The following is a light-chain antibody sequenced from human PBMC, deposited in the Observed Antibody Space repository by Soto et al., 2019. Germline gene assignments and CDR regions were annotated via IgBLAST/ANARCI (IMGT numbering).Light chain of an antibody. CDR3: EQYYSTPYT. V-gene: IGKV4-1*01. CDR1: QSVLYSSNNKKY. Sequence: DIVMTQSPDSLAVSLGERATINCKSSQSVLYSSNNKKYLAWYQQKPGQPPKLLIYWASTRESGVPDRFSGSGSGTDFTLTISSLQAEDVAVYDCEQYYSTPYTFGQGTKLEIK. J-gene: IGKJ2*01. CDR2: WAS.